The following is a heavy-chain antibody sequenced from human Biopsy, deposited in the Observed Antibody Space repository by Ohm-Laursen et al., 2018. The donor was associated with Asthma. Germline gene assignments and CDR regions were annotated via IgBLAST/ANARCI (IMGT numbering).Heavy chain of an antibody. CDR3: AKDKRYSGSYFDY. V-gene: IGHV3-23*01. CDR1: GFTFSSYA. CDR2: ISGSGGST. J-gene: IGHJ4*02. D-gene: IGHD1-26*01. Sequence: SLRLSCAAPGFTFSSYAMSWVRQAPGKGLEWVSAISGSGGSTYYADSVKGRFTTSRDNSKNTLYLQMNSLRAEDTAVYYCAKDKRYSGSYFDYWGQGTLVTVSS.